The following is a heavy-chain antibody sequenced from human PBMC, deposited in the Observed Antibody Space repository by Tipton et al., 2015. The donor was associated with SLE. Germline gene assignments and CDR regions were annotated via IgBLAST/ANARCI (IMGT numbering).Heavy chain of an antibody. CDR1: GITFSDAW. V-gene: IGHV3-15*01. J-gene: IGHJ6*02. D-gene: IGHD1-26*01. CDR3: AKDMRTRQVGADGMDV. Sequence: SLRLSCAASGITFSDAWMNWVRQAPGKGLEWVGNIKSRTDGGTPEYAAPVKGRFTISRDDARTTIYLQMNSLRAEDTALYYCAKDMRTRQVGADGMDVWGQGTTVTVSS. CDR2: IKSRTDGGTP.